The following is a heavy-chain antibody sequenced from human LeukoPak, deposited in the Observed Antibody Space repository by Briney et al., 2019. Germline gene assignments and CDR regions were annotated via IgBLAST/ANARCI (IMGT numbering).Heavy chain of an antibody. V-gene: IGHV3-48*04. D-gene: IGHD3-22*01. CDR1: GFTFSSYS. J-gene: IGHJ4*02. Sequence: PGGSLRLSCAASGFTFSSYSMNWVRQAPGKGLEWVSYISSSSSTIYYADSVKGRFAISRDNAKNSLYLQMNSLRAEDTAVYYCAREWGDYYYDSSGWFDYWGQGTLVTVSS. CDR3: AREWGDYYYDSSGWFDY. CDR2: ISSSSSTI.